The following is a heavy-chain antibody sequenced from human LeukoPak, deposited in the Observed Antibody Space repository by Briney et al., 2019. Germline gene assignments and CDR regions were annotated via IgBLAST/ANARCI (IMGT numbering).Heavy chain of an antibody. CDR3: AKGLYPDY. J-gene: IGHJ4*02. CDR1: GFTFSNYN. CDR2: ISSSGRTT. V-gene: IGHV3-48*01. Sequence: PGGSLRLSCAASGFTFSNYNMNWVRQAPGKGLEWISYISSSGRTTNYADSVKGRFTISRDNSKNTLYLQMNSLRAEDTAVYYCAKGLYPDYWGQGTLVTVSS. D-gene: IGHD2-8*01.